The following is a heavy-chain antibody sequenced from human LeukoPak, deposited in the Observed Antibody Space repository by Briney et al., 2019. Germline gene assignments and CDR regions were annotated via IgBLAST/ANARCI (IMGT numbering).Heavy chain of an antibody. CDR2: FDPEDGET. Sequence: ASVKVSCKVSGYTLTELSMHWVRQAPGKGLEWMGGFDPEDGETIYAQKFQGRVTMTEDTSTDTAYMELSSLRSEDTAVYYCATGNVVGATGGNAFDIWGQGTMVTVSS. D-gene: IGHD1-26*01. V-gene: IGHV1-24*01. J-gene: IGHJ3*02. CDR3: ATGNVVGATGGNAFDI. CDR1: GYTLTELS.